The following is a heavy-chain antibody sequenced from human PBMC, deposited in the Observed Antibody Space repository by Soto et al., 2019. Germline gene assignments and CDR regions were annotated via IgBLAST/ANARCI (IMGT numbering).Heavy chain of an antibody. Sequence: SETLSLTCAVYGGSFSGYYWSWIRQPPGKGLEWIGEINHSGSTNYNPSLKSRVTISVDTSKNQFSLKLSSVTAADTAVYYCARGPPRGYCSGGSRYGTTGRHFPHWAQGTLVTVS. CDR2: INHSGST. D-gene: IGHD2-15*01. CDR3: ARGPPRGYCSGGSRYGTTGRHFPH. J-gene: IGHJ1*01. CDR1: GGSFSGYY. V-gene: IGHV4-34*01.